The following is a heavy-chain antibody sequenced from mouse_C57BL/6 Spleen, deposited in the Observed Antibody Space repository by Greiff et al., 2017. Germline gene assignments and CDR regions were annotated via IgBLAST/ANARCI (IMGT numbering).Heavy chain of an antibody. J-gene: IGHJ2*01. V-gene: IGHV1-64*01. CDR2: IHPNSGST. Sequence: QVQLQQPGAELVKPGASVKLSCKASGYTFTSYWMHWVKQRPGQGLEWIGMIHPNSGSTNYNEKFKSKATLTVDKSSSTAYMQLSSLTSEDSAVYYCARSGYDYDEDADYWGQGTTLTVSS. CDR3: ARSGYDYDEDADY. D-gene: IGHD2-4*01. CDR1: GYTFTSYW.